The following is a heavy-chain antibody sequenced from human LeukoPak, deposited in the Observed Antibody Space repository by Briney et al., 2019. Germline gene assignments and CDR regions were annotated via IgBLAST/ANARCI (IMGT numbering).Heavy chain of an antibody. Sequence: SETLSLTCSVSGASITSSSYYRGWLRQPPGKGLEWIASMYDSGSTYPNPSLKSRVTISVDTSKNQFSLKLSSVTAADTAVYYCSRDTRDSSGFSDYWGQGTLVTVSS. CDR2: MYDSGST. D-gene: IGHD3-22*01. J-gene: IGHJ4*02. CDR3: SRDTRDSSGFSDY. CDR1: GASITSSSYY. V-gene: IGHV4-39*07.